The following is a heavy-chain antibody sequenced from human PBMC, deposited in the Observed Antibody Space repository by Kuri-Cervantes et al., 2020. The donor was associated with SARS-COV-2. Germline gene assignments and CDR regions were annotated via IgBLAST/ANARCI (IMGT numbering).Heavy chain of an antibody. CDR2: MYYSGST. CDR1: GGSISSSSYY. CDR3: ARQDIVVVPAAHGDYYYYYGMDV. Sequence: SETLSLTCTVSGGSISSSSYYWGWIRQPPGKGLEWIGSMYYSGSTYYNPSLKSRVTISVDTSKNQFSLKLSSVTAADTAVYYCARQDIVVVPAAHGDYYYYYGMDVWGQGTTVTVSS. V-gene: IGHV4-39*01. J-gene: IGHJ6*02. D-gene: IGHD2-2*01.